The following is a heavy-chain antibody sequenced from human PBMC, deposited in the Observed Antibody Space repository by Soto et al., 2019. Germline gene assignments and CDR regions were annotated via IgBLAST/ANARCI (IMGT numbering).Heavy chain of an antibody. CDR2: ISSHSSTL. V-gene: IGHV3-48*02. J-gene: IGHJ5*02. CDR1: GFTFSSYS. Sequence: PGGSLRLSCAAAGFTFSSYSMNWVRQAPGKGLEWISYISSHSSTLYYADSVKGRFTISRDNAGNSLYLQMNSLRDEDTAVYYCVGDGSGNLYLNWFDPWGQGTLVTVSS. CDR3: VGDGSGNLYLNWFDP. D-gene: IGHD6-19*01.